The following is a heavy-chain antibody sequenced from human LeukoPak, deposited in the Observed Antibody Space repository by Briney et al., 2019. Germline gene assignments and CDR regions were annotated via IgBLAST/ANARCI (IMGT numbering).Heavy chain of an antibody. CDR2: IHYSGNN. Sequence: WETLSLTCTVSGGSISSYYWSWIRQPPGKGLEWIGYIHYSGNNNYNPSLKSRVTMSVDTSKNQFSLKLFSVTAADTAVYFCAREVRTREIYFDFWGQGTLVTVSS. V-gene: IGHV4-59*01. J-gene: IGHJ4*02. CDR3: AREVRTREIYFDF. D-gene: IGHD1-26*01. CDR1: GGSISSYY.